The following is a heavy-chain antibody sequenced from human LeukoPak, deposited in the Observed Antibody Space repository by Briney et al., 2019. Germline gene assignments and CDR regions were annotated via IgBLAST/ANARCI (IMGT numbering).Heavy chain of an antibody. V-gene: IGHV1-69*05. D-gene: IGHD3-16*01. CDR3: ANIMNYYYMDV. J-gene: IGHJ6*03. Sequence: SVKASCKASGGTFSSYAISWVRQAPGQGLEWMGGIIPIFGTANYAQKFQGRVTITTDESTSTAYMELSSLRPEDTAVYYCANIMNYYYMDVWGKGTTVTVSS. CDR2: IIPIFGTA. CDR1: GGTFSSYA.